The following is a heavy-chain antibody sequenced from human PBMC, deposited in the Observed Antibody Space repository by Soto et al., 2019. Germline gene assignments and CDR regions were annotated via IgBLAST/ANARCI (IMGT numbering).Heavy chain of an antibody. CDR1: GGTFSSYA. Sequence: QVQLVQSGAEVKKPGSSVKVSCKASGGTFSSYAISWEQQAPGQGLEWMGGIIPIFGTTNYAQKFQGRVTITAEESTSTAYMGRRSVRSEDTAVYYYARGASDVDTAMVIGAFDIWDQGTMVTVSS. CDR3: ARGASDVDTAMVIGAFDI. CDR2: IIPIFGTT. V-gene: IGHV1-69*01. D-gene: IGHD5-18*01. J-gene: IGHJ3*02.